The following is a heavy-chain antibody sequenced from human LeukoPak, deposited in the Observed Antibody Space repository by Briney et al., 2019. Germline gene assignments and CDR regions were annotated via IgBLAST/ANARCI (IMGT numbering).Heavy chain of an antibody. CDR1: GFTFSSYG. CDR3: ASAEYCTSTSCRPYYLDY. V-gene: IGHV3-30*03. CDR2: ISYDGSNK. J-gene: IGHJ4*02. Sequence: GGSLRLSCAASGFTFSSYGMHWVRQAPGKGLEWVAVISYDGSNKYYADSVKGRFTISRDNSKNTLYLQMNSLRAEDTAVYYCASAEYCTSTSCRPYYLDYWGQGTLVTVSS. D-gene: IGHD2-2*01.